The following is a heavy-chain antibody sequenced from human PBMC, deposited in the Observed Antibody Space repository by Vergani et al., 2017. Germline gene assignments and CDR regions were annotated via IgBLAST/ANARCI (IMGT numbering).Heavy chain of an antibody. Sequence: QVQLVESGGGVVQRGGSLRLSCATSGFTLSNYDMQWIRQGPGKGLEFVAFIQFDGSNQYYADSVKGRFTLSRDFSKNTLYLQMNSLRPEDTATYYCVKDAGGYENFFDSWGQGTLVTVSS. CDR3: VKDAGGYENFFDS. D-gene: IGHD5-12*01. V-gene: IGHV3-30*02. CDR1: GFTLSNYD. CDR2: IQFDGSNQ. J-gene: IGHJ4*02.